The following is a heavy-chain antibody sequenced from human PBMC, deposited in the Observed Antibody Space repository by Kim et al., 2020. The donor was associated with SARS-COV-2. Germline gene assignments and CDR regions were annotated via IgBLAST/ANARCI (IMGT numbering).Heavy chain of an antibody. D-gene: IGHD3-22*01. CDR3: ARDPVNYYDSSGYYSYYFDS. Sequence: GGSLRLSCAASGFTFSSYAMHWVRQAPGKGLEWVAVISYDGSNKYYADSVKGRFTISRDNSKNTLYLQMNSLRAEDTAVYYCARDPVNYYDSSGYYSYYFDSWGQGTLVTVSS. CDR2: ISYDGSNK. CDR1: GFTFSSYA. J-gene: IGHJ4*02. V-gene: IGHV3-30*04.